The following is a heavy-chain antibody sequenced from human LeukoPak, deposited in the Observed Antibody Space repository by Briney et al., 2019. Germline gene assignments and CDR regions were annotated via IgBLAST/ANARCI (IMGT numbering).Heavy chain of an antibody. CDR1: GFTFSSYA. CDR3: ARGFGLRFLEWLPVDP. D-gene: IGHD3-3*01. Sequence: GGSLRLSCAASGFTFSSYAISWVRQAPGQGLEWMGGIIPIFGTANYAQKFQGRVTITADESTSTAYMELSSLRSEDTAVYYCARGFGLRFLEWLPVDPWGQGTLVTVSS. CDR2: IIPIFGTA. J-gene: IGHJ5*02. V-gene: IGHV1-69*01.